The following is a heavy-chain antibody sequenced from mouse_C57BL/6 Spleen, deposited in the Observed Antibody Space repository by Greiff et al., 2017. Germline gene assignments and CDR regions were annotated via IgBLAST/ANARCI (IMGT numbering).Heavy chain of an antibody. CDR1: GYTFTSYW. D-gene: IGHD1-1*01. CDR2: IDPSDSYT. J-gene: IGHJ2*01. Sequence: QVQLQQPGAELVMPGASVKLSCKASGYTFTSYWMHWVKQRPGQGLEWIGEIDPSDSYTNYNQKFKGKSTLTVDKSSSTAYMQLSSLTSEDSAVYDCARGTTVDSWYYFDYWGQGTTLTVSS. V-gene: IGHV1-69*01. CDR3: ARGTTVDSWYYFDY.